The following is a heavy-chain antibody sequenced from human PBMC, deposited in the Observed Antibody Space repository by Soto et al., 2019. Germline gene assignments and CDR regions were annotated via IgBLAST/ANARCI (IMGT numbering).Heavy chain of an antibody. V-gene: IGHV3-15*01. CDR2: IKKKADGGAA. Sequence: GWSLRLSCAASGFTFSDAWMSWVRQAPGKGLEWVGLIKKKADGGAAEYAAPVKGRFTISRDDSKNTMYLQMSSLKTEDTAVYYCRTQWLDWGQGTLVTGSS. D-gene: IGHD6-19*01. CDR3: RTQWLD. J-gene: IGHJ4*02. CDR1: GFTFSDAW.